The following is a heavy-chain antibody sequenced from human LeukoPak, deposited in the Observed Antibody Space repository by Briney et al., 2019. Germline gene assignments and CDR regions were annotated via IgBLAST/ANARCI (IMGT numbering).Heavy chain of an antibody. J-gene: IGHJ4*02. Sequence: ASVKVSCKASEYTFTDYYLHWVRQAPGQGFEWMGWINPVSGGTNYVQKFQGRVTMTRDTSISTAYMELSRLRSDDTAVCYCASANFLSCSSPSCIFDYCGQGTLVTVS. D-gene: IGHD2-2*01. CDR1: EYTFTDYY. V-gene: IGHV1-2*02. CDR3: ASANFLSCSSPSCIFDY. CDR2: INPVSGGT.